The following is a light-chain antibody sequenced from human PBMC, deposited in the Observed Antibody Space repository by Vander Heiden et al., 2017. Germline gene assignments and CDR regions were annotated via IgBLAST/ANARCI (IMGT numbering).Light chain of an antibody. CDR2: DAS. CDR3: QQEDNLPRT. CDR1: QGISNY. V-gene: IGKV1-33*01. J-gene: IGKJ2*01. Sequence: DIQMTQSPSSLSASVGDRVTITCQASQGISNYLNWYQQKPGKAPKLLIYDASNLETGVPSRFSGSGSGTYFTFTISSLQPEDIATYYCQQEDNLPRTFGQGTKLGIK.